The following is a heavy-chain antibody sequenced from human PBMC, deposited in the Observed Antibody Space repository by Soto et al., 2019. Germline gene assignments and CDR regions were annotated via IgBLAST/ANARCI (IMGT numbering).Heavy chain of an antibody. Sequence: PGGSLRLSCAASGFTFSSYAMSWVRQAPGKGLEWVSAISGSGGSTYYADSVKGRFTISRDNSKNTLYLQMNSLRAEDTAVYYCAKEHGAVPYYYYYMDVWGKGTTVTVSS. D-gene: IGHD3-3*01. CDR2: ISGSGGST. CDR1: GFTFSSYA. V-gene: IGHV3-23*01. CDR3: AKEHGAVPYYYYYMDV. J-gene: IGHJ6*03.